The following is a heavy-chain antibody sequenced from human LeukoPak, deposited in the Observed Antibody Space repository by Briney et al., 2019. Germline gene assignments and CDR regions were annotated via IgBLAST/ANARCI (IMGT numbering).Heavy chain of an antibody. CDR1: GFTFTSYW. V-gene: IGHV3-7*01. CDR3: ARDGTAAGLYFDL. D-gene: IGHD6-13*01. Sequence: GGSLRLSCAVSGFTFTSYWMNWVRQAPGKGPEWVASIRQDGGERSYVDSVKGRFTISRDNTKNSLYLQMSSLRAEDTAVYYCARDGTAAGLYFDLWGQGTLVTVSS. CDR2: IRQDGGER. J-gene: IGHJ4*01.